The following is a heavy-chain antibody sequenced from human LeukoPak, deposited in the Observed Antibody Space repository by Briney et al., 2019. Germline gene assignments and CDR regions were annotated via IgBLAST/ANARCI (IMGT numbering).Heavy chain of an antibody. CDR2: ISFDGSNK. D-gene: IGHD6-19*01. CDR1: GFTLSSYG. Sequence: GRSLRLSCAASGFTLSSYGMHWVRQAPGKGLEWVAVISFDGSNKYYADSVKGRFTISRDNSKNTLYLQMNSLRAEDTAVYYCARAGIAVPATPWDWGQGALVPVSS. CDR3: ARAGIAVPATPWD. J-gene: IGHJ4*02. V-gene: IGHV3-30*03.